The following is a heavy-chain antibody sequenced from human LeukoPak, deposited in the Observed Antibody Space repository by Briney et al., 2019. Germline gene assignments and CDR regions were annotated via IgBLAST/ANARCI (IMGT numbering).Heavy chain of an antibody. CDR3: ARGNDFWSGYSGDAFDI. CDR1: GSSISSYY. D-gene: IGHD3-3*01. V-gene: IGHV4-59*01. Sequence: PSETLSLTCTVSGSSISSYYWSWIRQPPGKGLEWIGYIYYSGSTNYNSSLKSRVTISVDTSKNQFSLKLSSVTAADTAVYYCARGNDFWSGYSGDAFDIWGQGTMVTVSS. CDR2: IYYSGST. J-gene: IGHJ3*02.